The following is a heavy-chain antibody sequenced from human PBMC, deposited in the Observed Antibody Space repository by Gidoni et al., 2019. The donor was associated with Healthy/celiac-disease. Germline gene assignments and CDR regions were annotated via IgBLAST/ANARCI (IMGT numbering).Heavy chain of an antibody. J-gene: IGHJ3*02. V-gene: IGHV4-31*01. CDR2: IYYSGST. D-gene: IGHD2-15*01. CDR3: ARAGGEVAAIKNAFDI. Sequence: QVQLQESGPGLVKPSQTLSLTCTVSGGSISSGGYYWSWIRPHPGKGLEWIGYIYYSGSTYYNPSLKSLVTISVDTSKNQFSLKRSSVTAAYTAVYYCARAGGEVAAIKNAFDIWGQGTMVTVSS. CDR1: GGSISSGGYY.